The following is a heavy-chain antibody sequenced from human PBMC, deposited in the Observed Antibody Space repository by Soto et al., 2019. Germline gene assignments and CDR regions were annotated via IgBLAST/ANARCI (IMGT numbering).Heavy chain of an antibody. J-gene: IGHJ4*02. Sequence: EVQLLESGGGLVQPGGSLRLSCAASGFNFSSYAMSWVRQAPGKGLEWVSAISGSGGSTYYAESVKGRFTISRDNSKNTLYLQMNSLRAEDTAVYYCAKRDWSSWLPFDYWGQGTLVTVSS. D-gene: IGHD6-13*01. CDR2: ISGSGGST. CDR1: GFNFSSYA. CDR3: AKRDWSSWLPFDY. V-gene: IGHV3-23*01.